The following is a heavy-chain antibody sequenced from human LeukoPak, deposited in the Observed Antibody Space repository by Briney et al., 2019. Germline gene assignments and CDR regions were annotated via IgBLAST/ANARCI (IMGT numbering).Heavy chain of an antibody. J-gene: IGHJ4*02. CDR2: IYYSGST. D-gene: IGHD3-22*01. CDR3: ARAEYYYDSSGTLRPYYVDY. V-gene: IGHV4-30-4*01. Sequence: PSQTLSLTCTVSGGSISSGDYYWSWIRQPPGKGLEWIGYIYYSGSTYYNPSLKSRVTISVDTSKNQFSLKLSSVTAADTAVYYCARAEYYYDSSGTLRPYYVDYWGQGNLVTVSS. CDR1: GGSISSGDYY.